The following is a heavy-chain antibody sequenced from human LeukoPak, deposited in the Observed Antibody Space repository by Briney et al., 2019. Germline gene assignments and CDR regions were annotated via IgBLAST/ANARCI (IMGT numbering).Heavy chain of an antibody. CDR2: ISGSGDTT. CDR3: AKARPPRLTSRTYYFDY. D-gene: IGHD2-2*01. Sequence: PGGTLRLSCAASGFTFSNYGMNWVRQSPGKGLERVSSISGSGDTTYYADSMKGRFTISRDNSKNTLYLQMNSLRAEDTAVYYCAKARPPRLTSRTYYFDYWGQGTLVTVSS. CDR1: GFTFSNYG. V-gene: IGHV3-23*01. J-gene: IGHJ4*02.